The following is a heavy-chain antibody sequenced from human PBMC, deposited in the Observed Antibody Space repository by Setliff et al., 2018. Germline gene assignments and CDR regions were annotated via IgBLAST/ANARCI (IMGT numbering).Heavy chain of an antibody. CDR3: SRLVRYCTTTSCQRLSGDEY. V-gene: IGHV1-18*01. CDR1: GYSFRNFG. Sequence: ASVKVSCKASGYSFRNFGITWVRQAPGQGLEWMGWISGYTGNTNYAHKLQGRVTLTTDTSTGTAYMELRSLRSDDTAVYYCSRLVRYCTTTSCQRLSGDEYWGQGTLVTVSS. J-gene: IGHJ4*02. D-gene: IGHD2-2*01. CDR2: ISGYTGNT.